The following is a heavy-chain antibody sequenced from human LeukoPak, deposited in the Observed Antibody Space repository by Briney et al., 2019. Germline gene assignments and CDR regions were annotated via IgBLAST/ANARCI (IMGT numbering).Heavy chain of an antibody. V-gene: IGHV3-73*01. CDR3: TRHLDYITLILQSPG. Sequence: GGSLRLSCAASGFTFSGSAMHWVRQASGKGLEWVGRIRSKSNNYATAYAASVKGRFTISRDDSKNTAYLQMNSLKTEDTAVYYCTRHLDYITLILQSPGWGQGTLVTVSS. D-gene: IGHD3-22*01. J-gene: IGHJ4*02. CDR1: GFTFSGSA. CDR2: IRSKSNNYAT.